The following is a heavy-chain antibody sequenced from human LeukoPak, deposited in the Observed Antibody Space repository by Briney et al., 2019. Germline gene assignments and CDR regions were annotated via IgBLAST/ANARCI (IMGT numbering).Heavy chain of an antibody. CDR3: AKEGIAAATTFQH. V-gene: IGHV3-23*01. D-gene: IGHD6-13*01. CDR1: GFTFSSYA. CDR2: ISGSGGNT. Sequence: GGSLRLSCAASGFTFSSYAMSWVRQAPGKGLEWVPAISGSGGNTYYADSVKGRFTISRDNSKNTLYLQMNSLRGEDTAVYYCAKEGIAAATTFQHWGQGTLVTVSS. J-gene: IGHJ1*01.